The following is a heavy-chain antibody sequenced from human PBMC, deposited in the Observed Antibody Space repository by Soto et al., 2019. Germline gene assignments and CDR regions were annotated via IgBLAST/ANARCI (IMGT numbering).Heavy chain of an antibody. Sequence: SETLSLTCTVSGGSISSGGYYWSWIRQHPGKGLEWIGYIYYSGSTYYNPSLKSRVTISVDTSKNQFSLKLSSVTAADTAVYYCARSIVVVPAAMRGWFDPWGQGTLVTVSS. V-gene: IGHV4-31*03. J-gene: IGHJ5*02. CDR3: ARSIVVVPAAMRGWFDP. D-gene: IGHD2-2*01. CDR1: GGSISSGGYY. CDR2: IYYSGST.